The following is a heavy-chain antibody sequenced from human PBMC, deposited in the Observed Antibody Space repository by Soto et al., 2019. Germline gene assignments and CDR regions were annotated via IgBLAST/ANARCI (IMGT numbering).Heavy chain of an antibody. Sequence: SETLSLTCTVSGGSISSYYWSWIRQPPGKGLEWIGYIYYSGSTNYNPSLKSRVTISVDTSKNQFSLKLSSVTAADTAVYYCGRHGRGYFTMIVVGAFDIWGQGTMVTVSS. J-gene: IGHJ3*02. CDR1: GGSISSYY. CDR3: GRHGRGYFTMIVVGAFDI. V-gene: IGHV4-59*08. D-gene: IGHD3-22*01. CDR2: IYYSGST.